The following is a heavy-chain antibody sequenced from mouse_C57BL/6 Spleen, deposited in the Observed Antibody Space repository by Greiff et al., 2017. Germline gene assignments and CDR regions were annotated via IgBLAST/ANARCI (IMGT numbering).Heavy chain of an antibody. CDR2: ISSGSSTI. CDR1: GFTFSDYG. D-gene: IGHD2-5*01. J-gene: IGHJ1*03. CDR3: ARNSNWYFDV. V-gene: IGHV5-17*01. Sequence: EVQLVESGGGLVKPGGSLKLSCAASGFTFSDYGMHWVRQAPEKGLEWVAYISSGSSTIYYAATVKGRFTISRDNAKNTLFLQMTSLRSEYTAMYYCARNSNWYFDVWGTGTTVTVSS.